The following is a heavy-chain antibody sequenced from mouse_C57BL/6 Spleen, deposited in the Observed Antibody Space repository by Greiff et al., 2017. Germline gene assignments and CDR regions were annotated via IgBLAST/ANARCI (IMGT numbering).Heavy chain of an antibody. CDR2: IDPSDSYT. V-gene: IGHV1-50*01. D-gene: IGHD2-5*01. J-gene: IGHJ4*01. CDR3: ARAAYYSNYDAMDY. Sequence: QVQLQQPGAELVKPGASVKLSCKASGYTFTSYWMQWVKQRPGQGLEWIGEIDPSDSYTNYNQKFKGKATLTVDTSSSTAYMQLSSLTSEDSAVYYCARAAYYSNYDAMDYWGQGTSVTVSS. CDR1: GYTFTSYW.